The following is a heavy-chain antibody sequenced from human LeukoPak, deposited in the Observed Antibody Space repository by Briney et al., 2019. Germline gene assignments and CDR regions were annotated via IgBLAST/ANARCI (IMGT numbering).Heavy chain of an antibody. CDR1: GYTFTSYA. CDR2: INAGNGNT. Sequence: SSVKVSCKASGYTFTSYAMHWVRQAPGQRLEWMGWINAGNGNTKYLQKLQGRVTINRDTSASTVYMELSSVRSEDAAVYYCARDQDIVVVVAATRGGFDPWGQGTLVTVSS. CDR3: ARDQDIVVVVAATRGGFDP. V-gene: IGHV1-3*01. D-gene: IGHD2-15*01. J-gene: IGHJ5*02.